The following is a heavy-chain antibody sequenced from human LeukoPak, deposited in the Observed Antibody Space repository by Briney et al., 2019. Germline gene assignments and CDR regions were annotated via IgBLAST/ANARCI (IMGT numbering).Heavy chain of an antibody. CDR3: AKARNIWFGEFHYYYGMDV. D-gene: IGHD3-10*01. CDR2: ISYDGSNK. CDR1: GFTFSSYG. V-gene: IGHV3-30*18. Sequence: GGSLRLSCAASGFTFSSYGMHWVRQAPGKGLEWVAVISYDGSNKYYADSVKGRFTISRDNSKNTLYLQMNSLRAEDTAVYYCAKARNIWFGEFHYYYGMDVWGQGTTVTVSS. J-gene: IGHJ6*02.